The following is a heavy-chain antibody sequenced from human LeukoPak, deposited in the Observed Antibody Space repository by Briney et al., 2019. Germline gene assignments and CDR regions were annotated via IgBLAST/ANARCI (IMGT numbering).Heavy chain of an antibody. CDR2: IIPILGTA. V-gene: IGHV1-69*05. D-gene: IGHD3-10*01. CDR3: ARDSEGYYGSGSYYHMDV. CDR1: GGTFSSYA. J-gene: IGHJ6*03. Sequence: GASVKVSCKASGGTFSSYAISWVRQAPGQGLEWMGGIIPILGTANYAQKFQGRVTITTDESTSTAYMELSSLRSEDTAVYYCARDSEGYYGSGSYYHMDVWGKGTTVTVSS.